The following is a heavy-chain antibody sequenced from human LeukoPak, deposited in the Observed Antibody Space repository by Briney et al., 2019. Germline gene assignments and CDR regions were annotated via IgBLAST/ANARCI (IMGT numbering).Heavy chain of an antibody. CDR2: ISGSGRTT. D-gene: IGHD6-6*01. Sequence: PGGSLRLSCEVSGFTFNNYAMTWVRQPPGKGLEWVSVISGSGRTTDYADSVKGRFTVSRDNSKNTLHLQMNSLRVEGTAVFYCTKDRIGARPNDAFDIWGQGTMVTVSS. J-gene: IGHJ3*02. CDR1: GFTFNNYA. V-gene: IGHV3-23*01. CDR3: TKDRIGARPNDAFDI.